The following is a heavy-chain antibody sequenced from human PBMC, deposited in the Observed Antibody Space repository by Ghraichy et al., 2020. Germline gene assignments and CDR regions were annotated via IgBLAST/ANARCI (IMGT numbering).Heavy chain of an antibody. Sequence: SETLSLTCTVSGGSISSGDFYWSWIRRPPGKGLEWTGHIYYSGSTSYKPSLKSRVTISLDTSKNQFSLKLSSVTAADTAVYYCARARWDYDSSGYFLDYWGQGTLVTVSS. V-gene: IGHV4-30-4*01. D-gene: IGHD3-22*01. CDR2: IYYSGST. CDR1: GGSISSGDFY. J-gene: IGHJ4*02. CDR3: ARARWDYDSSGYFLDY.